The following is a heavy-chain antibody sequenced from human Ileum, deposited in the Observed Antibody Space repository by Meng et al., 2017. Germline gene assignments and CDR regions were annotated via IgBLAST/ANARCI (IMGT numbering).Heavy chain of an antibody. J-gene: IGHJ4*02. Sequence: QVRRQHGGALLLKPPDTLALTCAVYGWSFSGYYWSWRRQPPGKGLECIGEIHHSGTTNYNPSLKSLVTISVDTSKNQFPLKLSSVTAADTAVYYCARTSGWFYYWGQGTLVTVSS. CDR3: ARTSGWFYY. D-gene: IGHD6-19*01. CDR1: GWSFSGYY. CDR2: IHHSGTT. V-gene: IGHV4-34*01.